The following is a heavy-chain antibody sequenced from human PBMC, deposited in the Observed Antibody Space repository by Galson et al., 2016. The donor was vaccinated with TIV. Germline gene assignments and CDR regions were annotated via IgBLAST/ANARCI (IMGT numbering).Heavy chain of an antibody. Sequence: SLRLSCAASGFTFDEYAMHWVRQVPGKGLEWVSGISRNSKNIGYADSVKGRFTISRDNAVNSLYLQMNSLRTEDTALYYCVKTNINLDTVLADGAFDVWGQGTMVTVS. CDR3: VKTNINLDTVLADGAFDV. CDR1: GFTFDEYA. D-gene: IGHD2-8*02. V-gene: IGHV3-9*01. CDR2: ISRNSKNI. J-gene: IGHJ3*01.